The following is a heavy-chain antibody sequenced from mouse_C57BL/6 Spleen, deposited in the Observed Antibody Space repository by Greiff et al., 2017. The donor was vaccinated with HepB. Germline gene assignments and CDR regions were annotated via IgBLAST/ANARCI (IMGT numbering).Heavy chain of an antibody. V-gene: IGHV5-6*01. CDR1: GFTFSSYG. CDR2: ISSGGSYT. CDR3: ARRGVVEDWYFDV. D-gene: IGHD1-1*01. Sequence: VQLQESGGDLVKPGGSLKLSCAASGFTFSSYGMSWVRQTPDKRLEWVATISSGGSYTYYPDSVKGRFTISRDNAKNTLYLQMSSLKSEDTAMYYCARRGVVEDWYFDVWGTGTTVTVSS. J-gene: IGHJ1*03.